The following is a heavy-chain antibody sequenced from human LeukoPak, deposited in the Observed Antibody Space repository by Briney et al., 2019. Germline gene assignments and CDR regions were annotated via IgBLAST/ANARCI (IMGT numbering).Heavy chain of an antibody. CDR2: ISSSSSYI. CDR1: GFTFSSYS. J-gene: IGHJ4*02. V-gene: IGHV3-21*01. CDR3: ARRVVVPAAISGGFDY. D-gene: IGHD2-2*02. Sequence: GGSLRLSCAASGFTFSSYSMNWVRQAPGKGLECVSSISSSSSYIYYADSVKGRFTISRDNAKNSLYLQMNSLRAEDTAVYYCARRVVVPAAISGGFDYSGQGTLVTVSS.